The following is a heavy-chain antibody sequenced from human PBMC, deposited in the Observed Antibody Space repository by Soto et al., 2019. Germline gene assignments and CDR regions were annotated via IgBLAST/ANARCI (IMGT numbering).Heavy chain of an antibody. D-gene: IGHD6-6*01. CDR3: ARVRLWLVPEYCYYGMDV. CDR2: IYYSGST. CDR1: GGSISSYY. J-gene: IGHJ6*02. V-gene: IGHV4-59*01. Sequence: SETLSLTCTVSGGSISSYYWSWIRQPPGKGLEWIGYIYYSGSTNYNPSLKSRVTISVDTSKNQFSLKLSSVTAADTAVYYCARVRLWLVPEYCYYGMDVWGHGTTVTVS.